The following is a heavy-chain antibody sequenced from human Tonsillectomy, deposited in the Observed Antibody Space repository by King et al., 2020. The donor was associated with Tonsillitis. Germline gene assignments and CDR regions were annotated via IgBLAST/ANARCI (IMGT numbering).Heavy chain of an antibody. CDR2: IYPGDSVT. CDR3: ARPRHCGGDCYSHYYFDY. J-gene: IGHJ4*02. CDR1: GYSFTSYW. D-gene: IGHD2-21*02. Sequence: QLVQSGAEVKKPGESLKISCKGSGYSFTSYWIGWVRQMPGKGLEWMGIIYPGDSVTRYSPSFQGQVTISADKSISTAYLRWSSLKASDTAMYYCARPRHCGGDCYSHYYFDYWGQGTLVTVSS. V-gene: IGHV5-51*01.